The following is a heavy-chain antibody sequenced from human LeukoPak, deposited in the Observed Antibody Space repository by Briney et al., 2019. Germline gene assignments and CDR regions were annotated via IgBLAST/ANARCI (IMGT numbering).Heavy chain of an antibody. J-gene: IGHJ4*02. V-gene: IGHV4-39*07. CDR1: GGSFSSSSYY. CDR2: IYYSGRT. Sequence: SETLSLTCTVSGGSFSSSSYYWGRIRQPPGKGLEWIGSIYYSGRTYYNPSLKSRVTISVDTSKNQFSLKLSSVAAADTAVYYCARYQHYDILTGYFLFDYWGQGTLVTVSS. D-gene: IGHD3-9*01. CDR3: ARYQHYDILTGYFLFDY.